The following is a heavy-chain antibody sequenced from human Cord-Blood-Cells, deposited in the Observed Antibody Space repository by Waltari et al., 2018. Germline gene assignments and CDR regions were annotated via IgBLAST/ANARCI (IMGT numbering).Heavy chain of an antibody. D-gene: IGHD6-19*01. J-gene: IGHJ3*02. CDR3: ARTSGWYAFDI. V-gene: IGHV3-21*01. Sequence: EVQLVESGGGLVKPGGSLRLSCAASGFTFSSYSMNWVRQAPGKGLEWVSSISISSSYIYYADSVKGRFIISRDNAKNSLYLQMNSLRAEDTAVYYCARTSGWYAFDIWGQGTMVTVSS. CDR1: GFTFSSYS. CDR2: ISISSSYI.